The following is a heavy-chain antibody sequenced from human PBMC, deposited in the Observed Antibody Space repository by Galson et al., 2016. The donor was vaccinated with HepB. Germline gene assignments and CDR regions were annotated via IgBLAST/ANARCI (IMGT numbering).Heavy chain of an antibody. CDR1: GITLRNSI. CDR2: ISHDDISK. CDR3: ARAAHSSGYCDVFDI. J-gene: IGHJ3*02. D-gene: IGHD3-22*01. Sequence: SLRLSCAASGITLRNSILHRVRQPPGKGLEWVAAISHDDISKYYTDSVKGRFTISRDNSGNTVDLQMNSLRAEDTAVYYCARAAHSSGYCDVFDIWGQGTKVTVSS. V-gene: IGHV3-30-3*01.